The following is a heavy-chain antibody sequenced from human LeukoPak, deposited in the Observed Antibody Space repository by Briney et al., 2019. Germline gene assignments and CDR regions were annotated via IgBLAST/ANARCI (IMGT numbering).Heavy chain of an antibody. J-gene: IGHJ4*02. V-gene: IGHV4-39*01. D-gene: IGHD3-9*01. CDR3: ARLRRYFLDY. CDR2: IYYSGSA. CDR1: GGSISSSSYY. Sequence: SETLFRTCTGPGGSISSSSYYWGWIRQPPGKGLEWIGSIYYSGSAYYHPSLKSRVTISVDTSKNQFSLKLSSVAAADTAVYYCARLRRYFLDYWGQGTLVTVSS.